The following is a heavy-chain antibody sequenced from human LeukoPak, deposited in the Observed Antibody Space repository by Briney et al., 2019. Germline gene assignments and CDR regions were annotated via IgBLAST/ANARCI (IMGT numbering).Heavy chain of an antibody. CDR1: GFTFSSYA. D-gene: IGHD6-6*01. J-gene: IGHJ4*02. Sequence: GGFLRLSCAASGFTFSSYAMSWVRQAPGKGLEWVSAISGSGGSTYYADSVKGRFTISRDNSKNTLYLQMNSLRAEDTAVYYCAKSIAACGGGSDYWGQGTLVTVSS. CDR2: ISGSGGST. V-gene: IGHV3-23*01. CDR3: AKSIAACGGGSDY.